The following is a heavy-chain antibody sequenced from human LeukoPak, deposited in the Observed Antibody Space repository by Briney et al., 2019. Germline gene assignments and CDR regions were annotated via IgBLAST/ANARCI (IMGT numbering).Heavy chain of an antibody. V-gene: IGHV4-38-2*01. CDR3: ARHPQYCTNGVCYKKFDY. J-gene: IGHJ4*02. CDR1: TYSITNDYH. Sequence: SETLSLTCAVSTYSITNDYHWAWIRQSPGKGLEWIGSIYHTGKTYYNPAHKTRVTISVDTSKNQFSLKLSSVTAADTAVYYCARHPQYCTNGVCYKKFDYWGQGTLVTVSS. CDR2: IYHTGKT. D-gene: IGHD2-8*01.